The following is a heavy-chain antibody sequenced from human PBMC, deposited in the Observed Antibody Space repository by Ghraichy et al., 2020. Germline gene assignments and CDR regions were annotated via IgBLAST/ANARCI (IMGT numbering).Heavy chain of an antibody. CDR2: ISSSSSYI. V-gene: IGHV3-21*01. CDR3: ARDLTTIVVVPAAPHYYGMDV. CDR1: GFTFSSYS. Sequence: GGSRRLSCAASGFTFSSYSMNWVRQAPGKGLEWVSSISSSSSYIYYADSVKGRFTISRDNAKNSLYLQMNSLRAEDTAVYYCARDLTTIVVVPAAPHYYGMDVWGQGTTVTVSS. J-gene: IGHJ6*02. D-gene: IGHD2-2*01.